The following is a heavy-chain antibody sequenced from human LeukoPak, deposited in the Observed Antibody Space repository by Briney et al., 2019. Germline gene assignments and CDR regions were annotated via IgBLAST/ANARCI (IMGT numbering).Heavy chain of an antibody. J-gene: IGHJ4*02. Sequence: GGSLTLPCAAPGFSVTSNHMNGAGPAPGKGRVGVAIIFTGGTPHYAHPLNDRFPISRDVSITTLSLRMNSLRPEHRAVIHCGRDGISYYFDSWGQETLVTVSS. D-gene: IGHD2-21*01. CDR3: GRDGISYYFDS. V-gene: IGHV3-66*01. CDR1: GFSVTSNH. CDR2: IFTGGTP.